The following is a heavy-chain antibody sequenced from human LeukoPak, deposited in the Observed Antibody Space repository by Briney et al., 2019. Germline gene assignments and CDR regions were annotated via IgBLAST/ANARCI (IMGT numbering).Heavy chain of an antibody. CDR3: ARVPGGYYDSSGYLDY. D-gene: IGHD3-22*01. J-gene: IGHJ4*02. CDR2: INHSGST. V-gene: IGHV4-34*01. CDR1: GGSFSGYY. Sequence: SETLSLTCAVYGGSFSGYYWSWIRQPPGKGLEGIGEINHSGSTNYNPSLKSRVTISVDTSKNQFSLKLSSVTAADTAVYYCARVPGGYYDSSGYLDYWGQGTLVTVSS.